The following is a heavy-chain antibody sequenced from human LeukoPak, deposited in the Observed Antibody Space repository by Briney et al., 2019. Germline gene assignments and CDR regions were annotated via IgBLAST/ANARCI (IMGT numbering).Heavy chain of an antibody. CDR1: GYTFTSYY. D-gene: IGHD3-10*01. CDR2: INPSGGST. Sequence: GASVKFSCKASGYTFTSYYMHWVRQAPGQGLEWMGIINPSGGSTSYAQKFQGRVTMTRDTSTSTVYMELSSLRSEDTAVYYCARDGAGSLWFGELLSKYFDYWGQGTLVTVSS. J-gene: IGHJ4*02. V-gene: IGHV1-46*01. CDR3: ARDGAGSLWFGELLSKYFDY.